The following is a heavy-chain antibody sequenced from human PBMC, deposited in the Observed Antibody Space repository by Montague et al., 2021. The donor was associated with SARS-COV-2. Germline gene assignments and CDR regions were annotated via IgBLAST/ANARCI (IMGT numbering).Heavy chain of an antibody. CDR2: TDWDDDK. V-gene: IGHV2-70*01. CDR3: ATTIYDYVWGTRVEFDY. J-gene: IGHJ4*02. CDR1: GFSLSTSGMC. Sequence: PALVKPTQTLTLTCTFSGFSLSTSGMCVSWIRQPPGKALEWLALTDWDDDKYYSTSLKTRLTISKDTSKNQVVLTMTNMDPVGTATYYCATTIYDYVWGTRVEFDYWGQGTLVTVSS. D-gene: IGHD3-16*01.